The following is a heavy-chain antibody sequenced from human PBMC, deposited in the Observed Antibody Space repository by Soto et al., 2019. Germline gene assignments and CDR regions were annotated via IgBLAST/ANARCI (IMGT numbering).Heavy chain of an antibody. CDR2: MYDGGSS. CDR1: GASIRSNY. Sequence: QVLLQESGPGLLKPSETLSLTCTVSGASIRSNYWSWVRQPPGEGLEWIGYMYDGGSSNYNPSLESRVPWSVDTSDNRSSLKLTSVTAADTAVYFCERLEVGLWYFDLWGRGTLVTVS. J-gene: IGHJ2*01. V-gene: IGHV4-59*08. D-gene: IGHD2-2*01. CDR3: ERLEVGLWYFDL.